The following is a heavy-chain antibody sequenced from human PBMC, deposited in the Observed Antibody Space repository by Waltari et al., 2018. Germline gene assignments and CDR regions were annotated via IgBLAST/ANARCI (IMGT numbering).Heavy chain of an antibody. CDR3: AGLTNYYYYMDV. CDR2: IYTSGST. CDR1: GGSISSGSYY. V-gene: IGHV4-61*02. J-gene: IGHJ6*03. Sequence: QLQLQESGPGLVKPSETLSLTCTVSGGSISSGSYYWSWIRQPAGKGLEWIGRIYTSGSTNYNPSLKSRVTISVDTSKNQFSLKLSSVTAADTAVYYCAGLTNYYYYMDVWGKGTTVTVSS.